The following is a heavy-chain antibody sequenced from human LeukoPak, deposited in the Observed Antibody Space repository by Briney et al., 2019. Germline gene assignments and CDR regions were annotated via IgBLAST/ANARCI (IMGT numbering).Heavy chain of an antibody. CDR2: KSYDGGHK. V-gene: IGHV3-30-3*02. D-gene: IGHD4-17*01. J-gene: IGHJ4*02. Sequence: GGSLRLSCETSGFTFSSYAMHWVRQAPGKGLEWLAVKSYDGGHKYYADSVKGRITISRDNSKNTLYLQMNSLRAEDTVVYYCVKETGSTVGSTDFDFWGQGTLVTVSS. CDR3: VKETGSTVGSTDFDF. CDR1: GFTFSSYA.